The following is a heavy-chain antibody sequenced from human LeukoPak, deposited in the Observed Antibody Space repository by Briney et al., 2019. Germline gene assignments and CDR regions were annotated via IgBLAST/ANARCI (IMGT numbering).Heavy chain of an antibody. CDR3: ARGAGLRYFDWLSMAFDY. CDR2: IYHSGST. CDR1: GGSISSGGYS. J-gene: IGHJ4*02. V-gene: IGHV4-30-2*01. Sequence: PSETLSHTCAVSGGSISSGGYSWSWIRQPPGKGLEWIGYIYHSGSTYYNPSLKSRVTISVDRSKNQFSLKLSSVTAADTAVYYCARGAGLRYFDWLSMAFDYWGQGTLVTVSS. D-gene: IGHD3-9*01.